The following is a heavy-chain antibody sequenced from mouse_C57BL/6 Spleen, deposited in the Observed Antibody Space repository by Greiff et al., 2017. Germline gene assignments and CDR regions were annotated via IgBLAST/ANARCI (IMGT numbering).Heavy chain of an antibody. D-gene: IGHD2-12*01. Sequence: QVPLQQSGAELARPGASVKLSCKASGYTFTSYGISWVKQRTGQGLEWIGEIYPRSGNPYYNATFKGKATLTADKSSSPAYMELRSLTSEDSAVSVCARPSDEDRNTRAMDYWGQGTSVTVSS. CDR3: ARPSDEDRNTRAMDY. CDR1: GYTFTSYG. V-gene: IGHV1-81*01. CDR2: IYPRSGNP. J-gene: IGHJ4*01.